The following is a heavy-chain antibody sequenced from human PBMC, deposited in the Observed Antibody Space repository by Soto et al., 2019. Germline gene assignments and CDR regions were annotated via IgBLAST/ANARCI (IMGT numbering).Heavy chain of an antibody. Sequence: PGGSLRLSCAASHFAFSTSWMNLIRQSPGKGLEWVANINPDGSAKYYVDSLKGRFTISRDNAKNSLYLQMNSLRAEDTALYYCAKDIQQRVGGDYWAQGTLVTVFS. V-gene: IGHV3-7*03. D-gene: IGHD6-13*01. CDR2: INPDGSAK. CDR3: AKDIQQRVGGDY. J-gene: IGHJ4*02. CDR1: HFAFSTSW.